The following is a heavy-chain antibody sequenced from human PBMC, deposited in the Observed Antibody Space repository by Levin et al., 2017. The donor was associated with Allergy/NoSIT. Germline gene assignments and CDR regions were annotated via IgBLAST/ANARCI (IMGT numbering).Heavy chain of an antibody. D-gene: IGHD6-13*01. CDR2: ISWNSGGI. V-gene: IGHV3-9*01. Sequence: GGSLRLSCAASGYSLGDYAMHWVRQAPGKGLEWVSSISWNSGGIGYADSVKGRFTISRANAKNSLYLQMNSLRAEDTALYYCVKGSAAAGDLFDYWGQGTLVTVSS. CDR3: VKGSAAAGDLFDY. J-gene: IGHJ4*02. CDR1: GYSLGDYA.